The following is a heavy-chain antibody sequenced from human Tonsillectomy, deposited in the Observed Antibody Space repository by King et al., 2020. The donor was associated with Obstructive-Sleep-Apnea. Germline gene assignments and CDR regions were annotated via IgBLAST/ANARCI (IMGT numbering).Heavy chain of an antibody. CDR3: ARGDVVRGVITDY. V-gene: IGHV3-11*01. CDR2: ISRSDSTI. J-gene: IGHJ4*02. Sequence: VQLVESGGGLVKPGGSLRLSCAASGFTFSDYYMSWIRQSPGKGLEWVSYISRSDSTIYYADSVKVRFTISRDNGKNSLYLQMNSLRAEDTAVYYCARGDVVRGVITDYWGQGTLVTVSS. D-gene: IGHD3-10*01. CDR1: GFTFSDYY.